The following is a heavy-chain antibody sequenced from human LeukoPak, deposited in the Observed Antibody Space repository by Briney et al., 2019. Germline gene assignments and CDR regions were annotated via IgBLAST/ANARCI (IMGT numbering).Heavy chain of an antibody. CDR1: GGSISSGSYY. D-gene: IGHD4-23*01. V-gene: IGHV4-61*02. CDR2: IYTSGST. CDR3: ARVITTVVTGSNWFDP. Sequence: SETLSLTCTVSGGSISSGSYYWSWIRQPAGKGLEWIGRIYTSGSTNYNPSLKSRVTISVDTSKNQFSLKLSSVTAADTAVYYCARVITTVVTGSNWFDPWGQGTLVTVSS. J-gene: IGHJ5*02.